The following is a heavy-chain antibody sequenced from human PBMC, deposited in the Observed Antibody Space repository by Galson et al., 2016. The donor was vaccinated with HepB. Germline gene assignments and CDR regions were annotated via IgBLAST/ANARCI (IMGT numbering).Heavy chain of an antibody. J-gene: IGHJ6*02. Sequence: SLRLSCAASGFTVSRNDMSWVRQAPGKGLEGVSVIYSGASTYYADSVKGRFTISRDSSKNTLYLQMNSLRAEDTAAYYCARDGGYYGMDVWGQGTTVTVSS. CDR2: IYSGAST. CDR1: GFTVSRND. V-gene: IGHV3-53*01. CDR3: ARDGGYYGMDV.